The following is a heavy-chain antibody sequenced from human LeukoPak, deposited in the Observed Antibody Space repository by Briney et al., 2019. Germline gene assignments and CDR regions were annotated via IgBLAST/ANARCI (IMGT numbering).Heavy chain of an antibody. CDR3: ARQGYCSSTSCYFRRRENNWFDP. D-gene: IGHD2-2*01. Sequence: SETLSLTCTVSGYSISSGYYWGWIRQPPGKGLEWIGEINHSGSTNYNPSLKSRVTISVDTSKNQFSLTLSSVTAADTAVYYCARQGYCSSTSCYFRRRENNWFDPWGQGTLVTVSS. CDR1: GYSISSGYY. V-gene: IGHV4-38-2*02. CDR2: INHSGST. J-gene: IGHJ5*02.